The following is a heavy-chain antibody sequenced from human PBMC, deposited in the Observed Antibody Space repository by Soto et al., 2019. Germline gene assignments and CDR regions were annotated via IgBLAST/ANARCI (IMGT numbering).Heavy chain of an antibody. V-gene: IGHV3-23*01. CDR2: ISGSGSSP. CDR3: AKEGTSGLYYFDY. D-gene: IGHD6-19*01. CDR1: GFTFSNYA. Sequence: EVHLLESGGGLVQPGGSLRLSCAASGFTFSNYAMNWVRQAPGKGLEWVSTISGSGSSPYYADSVKGRFTISRDNSKNTLYLQMDSLRAGDSDIYYCAKEGTSGLYYFDYWGQGTLVTVSS. J-gene: IGHJ4*02.